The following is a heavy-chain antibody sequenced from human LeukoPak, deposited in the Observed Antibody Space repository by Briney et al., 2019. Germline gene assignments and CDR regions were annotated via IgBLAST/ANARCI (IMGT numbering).Heavy chain of an antibody. Sequence: SETLSLTCTVSGGSINSGAYYWSWVRHHPGKGLEWIGYIYYSGSTYYNPSLKSRVTISVDTSKNQFSLKLSSVTAADTAVYYCAREAGDNSGYLTGAFDIWGQGTMVTVSS. D-gene: IGHD3-22*01. CDR2: IYYSGST. V-gene: IGHV4-31*03. CDR1: GGSINSGAYY. J-gene: IGHJ3*02. CDR3: AREAGDNSGYLTGAFDI.